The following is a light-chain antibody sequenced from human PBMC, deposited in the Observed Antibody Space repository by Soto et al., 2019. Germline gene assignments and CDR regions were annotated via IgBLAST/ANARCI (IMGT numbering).Light chain of an antibody. Sequence: EIVLTQSPGTVSSSPGERATLSCRASQSVRSNYLAWYQQKPGQAPRLLIYGASSRATGIPDRFSGSGSGTDFTLTISRLEPEDFAVYYCQQYVGSPPRTFGQGTKVEIK. V-gene: IGKV3-20*01. J-gene: IGKJ1*01. CDR3: QQYVGSPPRT. CDR2: GAS. CDR1: QSVRSNY.